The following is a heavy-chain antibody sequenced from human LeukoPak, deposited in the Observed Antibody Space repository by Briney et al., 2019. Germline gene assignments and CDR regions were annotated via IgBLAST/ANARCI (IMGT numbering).Heavy chain of an antibody. CDR1: GGSISSGDYY. Sequence: PSETLSLTCTVSGGSISSGDYYWSWIRQPLGKGLEWIGYIYYSGSTYYDPSLKSRVTISVDTSKNQFSLKLSSVTAADTAVYYCARAFGVVIGDYWGQGTLVTVSS. D-gene: IGHD3-3*01. CDR2: IYYSGST. V-gene: IGHV4-30-4*08. J-gene: IGHJ4*02. CDR3: ARAFGVVIGDY.